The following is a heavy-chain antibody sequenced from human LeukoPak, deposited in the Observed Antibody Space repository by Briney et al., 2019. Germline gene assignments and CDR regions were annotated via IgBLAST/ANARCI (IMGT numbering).Heavy chain of an antibody. D-gene: IGHD3-22*01. Sequence: GASVKVSCKASGYSFTSYGISWVRQAPGQGLEWMGWISAYNGNTNYAQELQGRVTMTTDTSTSTAYMELRSLRSDDTAVYYCARANYYDSSGYSRGAFDIWGQGTMVTVSS. CDR3: ARANYYDSSGYSRGAFDI. CDR1: GYSFTSYG. V-gene: IGHV1-18*01. CDR2: ISAYNGNT. J-gene: IGHJ3*02.